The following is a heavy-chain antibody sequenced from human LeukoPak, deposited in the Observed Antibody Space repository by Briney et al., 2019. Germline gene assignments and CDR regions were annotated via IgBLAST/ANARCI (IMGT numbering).Heavy chain of an antibody. V-gene: IGHV3-23*01. Sequence: GGSLRLSCAASGFTFSGFAVSWIRQAPGKGLGWVSSISRSGESTFYADSVRGRFTISRDNSKNTLYLQMNSLRAEDTAVYYCAKGGYSGYDHWFDPWGQGTLVTVSS. CDR1: GFTFSGFA. CDR3: AKGGYSGYDHWFDP. D-gene: IGHD5-12*01. J-gene: IGHJ5*02. CDR2: ISRSGEST.